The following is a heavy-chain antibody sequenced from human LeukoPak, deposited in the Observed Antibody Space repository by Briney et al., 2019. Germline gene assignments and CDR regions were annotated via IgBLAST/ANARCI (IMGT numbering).Heavy chain of an antibody. CDR2: IYYSGNT. CDR1: GGSISSSSYY. V-gene: IGHV4-39*01. Sequence: PSETLSLTCTVSGGSISSSSYYWGWIRQPPGKGLEWIGSIYYSGNTYYNPSLKSRVTISVDTSKNQFSLKLSSVTAADTAVYYCARLEVYYDFWSGYPYYFDYWGQGTLVTVSS. CDR3: ARLEVYYDFWSGYPYYFDY. J-gene: IGHJ4*02. D-gene: IGHD3-3*01.